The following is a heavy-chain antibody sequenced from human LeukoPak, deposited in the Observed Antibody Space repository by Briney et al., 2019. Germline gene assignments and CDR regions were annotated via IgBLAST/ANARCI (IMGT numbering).Heavy chain of an antibody. V-gene: IGHV3-21*01. CDR1: GFTFSIYA. J-gene: IGHJ4*02. D-gene: IGHD6-13*01. CDR3: ARGTDITATGSDF. Sequence: GGTLRLSCAASGFTFSIYAMNWVRQGPGKGLEWVLSISSSSSYIYYADSMKGRFTISRDDAKNSLYLQMSSLRAEDTAVYYCARGTDITATGSDFWGQGTLVTVSS. CDR2: ISSSSSYI.